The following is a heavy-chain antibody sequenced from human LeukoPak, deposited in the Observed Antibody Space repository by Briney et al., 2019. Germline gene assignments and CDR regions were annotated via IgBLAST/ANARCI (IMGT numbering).Heavy chain of an antibody. CDR3: AKYDSLITFGGVIVY. Sequence: QTGGSLRLSCAASGFTFNSYAMSWVRQAPGKGLEWVSGISGSGSSTYYADSVKGRFTISRDNSKNTLYLQMNSLRAEDTAVYYCAKYDSLITFGGVIVYWGQGTLVTVSS. CDR2: ISGSGSST. D-gene: IGHD3-16*02. CDR1: GFTFNSYA. V-gene: IGHV3-23*01. J-gene: IGHJ4*02.